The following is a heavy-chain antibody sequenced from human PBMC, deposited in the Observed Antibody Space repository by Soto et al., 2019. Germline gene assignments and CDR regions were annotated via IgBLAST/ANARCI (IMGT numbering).Heavy chain of an antibody. J-gene: IGHJ3*02. V-gene: IGHV1-3*01. CDR3: ARVMTVKAFDI. Sequence: ASVKVSCKASGYTFIRYGMHWVRQAPGQRLEWMGWINAGTGQTKYSQKFQGRLIITRDTSASTAYMELSSLRSEETAVYYCARVMTVKAFDIWGQGTMVTVSS. CDR2: INAGTGQT. CDR1: GYTFIRYG. D-gene: IGHD4-17*01.